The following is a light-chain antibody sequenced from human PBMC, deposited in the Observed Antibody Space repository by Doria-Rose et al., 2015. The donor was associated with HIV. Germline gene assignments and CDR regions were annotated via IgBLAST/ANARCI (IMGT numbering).Light chain of an antibody. CDR1: QRVKSSY. J-gene: IGKJ5*01. Sequence: TQSPGTLSLSPGERATLSCRASQRVKSSYLAWYQQKPGQAPRLLIYDASTRATCIPDRFSGSGSVTDFTLTISRLEPEDVAVYYCQQYGTSRGTFGQGTRLEIK. CDR2: DAS. V-gene: IGKV3-20*01. CDR3: QQYGTSRGT.